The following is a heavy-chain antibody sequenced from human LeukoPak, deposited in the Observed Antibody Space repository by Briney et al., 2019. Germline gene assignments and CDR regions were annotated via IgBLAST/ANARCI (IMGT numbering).Heavy chain of an antibody. CDR3: AHSSMGL. V-gene: IGHV2-5*02. D-gene: IGHD2/OR15-2a*01. CDR2: IYWDDDK. J-gene: IGHJ4*02. Sequence: GKALEWLALIYWDDDKRCSPSLKSRLTITKDTSKNQVVLTMTNMDPVDTATYYCAHSSMGLWGQGTLVTVSS.